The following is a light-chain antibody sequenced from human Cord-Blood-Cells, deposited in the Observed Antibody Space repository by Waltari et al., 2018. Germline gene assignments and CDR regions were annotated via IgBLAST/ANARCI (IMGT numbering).Light chain of an antibody. CDR2: EGS. V-gene: IGLV2-23*01. CDR1: SSAVGSYNH. CDR3: CSYAGSSTWV. J-gene: IGLJ3*02. Sequence: QSALTQPASVSGSPGQSINISCTGTSSAVGSYNHVSWYQQHPGKAPKLMIYEGSKRPSGVSNRFSGSKSGNTASLTISGLQAEDEADYYCCSYAGSSTWVFGGGTKLTVL.